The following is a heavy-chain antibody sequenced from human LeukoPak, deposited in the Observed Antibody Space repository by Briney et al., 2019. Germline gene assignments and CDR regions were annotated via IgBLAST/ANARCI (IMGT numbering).Heavy chain of an antibody. V-gene: IGHV3-48*03. CDR1: GFTFSSYE. CDR2: ISSSGSTI. Sequence: GSLRLSFAASGFTFSSYEMNWVRQAPGKGLEWVSYISSSGSTIYYADSVKGRFTISRDNAKTSLYLQMNSLRAEDTAVYYCATPRRLRLDPAPEYFQHWGQGTLVTVSS. J-gene: IGHJ1*01. CDR3: ATPRRLRLDPAPEYFQH.